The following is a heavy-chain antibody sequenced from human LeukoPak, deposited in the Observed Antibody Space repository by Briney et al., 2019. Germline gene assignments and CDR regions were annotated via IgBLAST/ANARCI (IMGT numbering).Heavy chain of an antibody. J-gene: IGHJ5*02. CDR2: IKQDGSEK. V-gene: IGHV3-7*01. D-gene: IGHD2-2*01. CDR3: AGRDIVVVPAARFDP. CDR1: GFTFSSYW. Sequence: GGSLRLSCAASGFTFSSYWMSWVRQAPGKGLEWVANIKQDGSEKYYVDSVKGRFTISRDNAKNSLYLQMNSLRAEDTAVYYCAGRDIVVVPAARFDPWGQGTLANVSS.